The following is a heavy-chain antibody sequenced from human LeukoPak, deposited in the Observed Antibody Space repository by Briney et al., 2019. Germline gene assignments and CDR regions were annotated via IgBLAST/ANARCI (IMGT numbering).Heavy chain of an antibody. CDR2: ISPSGGNT. Sequence: GGSLRLSCTASGFTFSTYAMSWVRQAPGKGLEWVSSISPSGGNTYYADSVKSRFTISRDNSKNTVYLQMNSLTAEDTAVYYCAKGARNTAPDYWGQGTLVTVSS. J-gene: IGHJ4*02. V-gene: IGHV3-23*01. CDR3: AKGARNTAPDY. CDR1: GFTFSTYA. D-gene: IGHD5-18*01.